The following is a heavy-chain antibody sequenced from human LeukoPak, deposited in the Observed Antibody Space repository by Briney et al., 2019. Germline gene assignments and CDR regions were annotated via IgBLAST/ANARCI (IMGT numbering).Heavy chain of an antibody. CDR3: AKDRNSEGGAAKNY. V-gene: IGHV3-23*01. D-gene: IGHD1-26*01. J-gene: IGHJ4*02. Sequence: GGSLRLSCAASGFTFRSHGMHWVRQAPGKGLEWVSTISGSGGSTYYADSVKGRVSISRDNSKNTLYLQMNSLRAEDTAVYYCAKDRNSEGGAAKNYWGQGTLVTVSS. CDR1: GFTFRSHG. CDR2: ISGSGGST.